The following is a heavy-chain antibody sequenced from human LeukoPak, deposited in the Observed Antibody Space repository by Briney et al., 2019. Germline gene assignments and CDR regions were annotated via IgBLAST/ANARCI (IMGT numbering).Heavy chain of an antibody. J-gene: IGHJ3*02. Sequence: ASVKVSCKASGYTFTSYGISWVRQAPGQGLEWMGWISVYNGNTNYAQNLQGRLTMTTDTSTSTAFMEPRSLRSDDTAVYYCARGWYSSGWYNAFDIWGQGTMVTVSS. CDR1: GYTFTSYG. CDR3: ARGWYSSGWYNAFDI. CDR2: ISVYNGNT. D-gene: IGHD6-19*01. V-gene: IGHV1-18*01.